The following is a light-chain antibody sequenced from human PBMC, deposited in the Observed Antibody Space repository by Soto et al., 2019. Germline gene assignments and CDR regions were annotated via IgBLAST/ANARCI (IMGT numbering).Light chain of an antibody. CDR2: EVT. J-gene: IGLJ1*01. Sequence: QSVLTQPPSASGSPGQSVTISCTGTSSDVGGYNYVSWYQQYPGRAPKLMIYEVTKRPSGVPDRFSGSKSGNTASLTVSGLQAEDEADYYCSSYVGTNSYVFGNGTKVTVL. CDR1: SSDVGGYNY. CDR3: SSYVGTNSYV. V-gene: IGLV2-8*01.